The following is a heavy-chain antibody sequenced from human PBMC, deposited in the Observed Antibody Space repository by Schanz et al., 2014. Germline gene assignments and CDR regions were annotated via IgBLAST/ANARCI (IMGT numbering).Heavy chain of an antibody. V-gene: IGHV3-64*04. CDR2: ISHDGYST. CDR1: GFTFSGYS. D-gene: IGHD1-1*01. J-gene: IGHJ5*02. Sequence: VQLLESGGGLVQPGGSLRLSCAASGFTFSGYSMNWVRQAPGKGLEYVSAISHDGYSTYYADSVKGRFTISRDNAKNSLFLQMNSLRPEDTAVYYCARGRVLESWGQGTLVTVSS. CDR3: ARGRVLES.